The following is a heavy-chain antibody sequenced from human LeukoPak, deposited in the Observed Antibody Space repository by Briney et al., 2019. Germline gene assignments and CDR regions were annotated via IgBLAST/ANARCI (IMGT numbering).Heavy chain of an antibody. V-gene: IGHV4-34*01. CDR3: ARGLYYYDSSGYPYFDY. CDR2: INHSGST. J-gene: IGHJ4*02. Sequence: PSETLSLTCAVYGGSFSGYYWSWIRQPPGKGLEWIGEINHSGSTNYNPSLKSRVTISVDTSKNQFSLKLSSVTAADTAVYYCARGLYYYDSSGYPYFDYWGQGTLVTVSS. CDR1: GGSFSGYY. D-gene: IGHD3-22*01.